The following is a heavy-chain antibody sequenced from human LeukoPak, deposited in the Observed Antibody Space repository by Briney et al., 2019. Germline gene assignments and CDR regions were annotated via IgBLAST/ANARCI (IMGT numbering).Heavy chain of an antibody. CDR2: VYGSGYT. Sequence: SETLSLTCTVSGASISGWYWSWIRQPPGKGLEWIGYVYGSGYTNYNPSLKSRVTMSIDTSRNHFSLKLTSVTAADTATYYCARETSLAGFASGLGFNYWGQGILVTVSS. CDR3: ARETSLAGFASGLGFNY. J-gene: IGHJ4*02. CDR1: GASISGWY. D-gene: IGHD6-19*01. V-gene: IGHV4-59*01.